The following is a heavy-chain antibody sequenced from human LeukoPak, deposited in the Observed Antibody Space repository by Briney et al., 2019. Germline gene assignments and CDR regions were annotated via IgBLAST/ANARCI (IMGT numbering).Heavy chain of an antibody. CDR2: ISYSGST. CDR3: ARAPERWYSYGSYTYHYMDV. V-gene: IGHV4-59*01. J-gene: IGHJ6*03. D-gene: IGHD3-10*01. CDR1: GGSISNYY. Sequence: SETLSLTCSVSGGSISNYYWNWIRQPPGQGLEWIGAISYSGSTNYNPSLESRVTISVDTSKNQISLKVSSVTAADTAIYYCARAPERWYSYGSYTYHYMDVWGRGTTVTVSS.